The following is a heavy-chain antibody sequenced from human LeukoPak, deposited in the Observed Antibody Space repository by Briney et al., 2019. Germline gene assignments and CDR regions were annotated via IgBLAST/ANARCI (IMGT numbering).Heavy chain of an antibody. Sequence: PSETLSLTCTVSGGSISSSSYYWGWIRQPPGKGLEWIGSIYYSGSTYYNPSLKSRVTISVDTSKNQFSLKLSSVTAADTAVYYCARSVPDYYGSGMEGHYFDYWGQGTLVTVSS. V-gene: IGHV4-39*07. CDR1: GGSISSSSYY. D-gene: IGHD3-10*01. J-gene: IGHJ4*02. CDR3: ARSVPDYYGSGMEGHYFDY. CDR2: IYYSGST.